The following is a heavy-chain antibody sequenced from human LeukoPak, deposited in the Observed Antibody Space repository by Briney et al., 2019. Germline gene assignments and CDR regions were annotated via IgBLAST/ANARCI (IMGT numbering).Heavy chain of an antibody. D-gene: IGHD6-6*01. CDR3: ARDRDEYSSSFYFDY. CDR2: IIPIFGTA. V-gene: IGHV1-69*13. J-gene: IGHJ4*02. Sequence: GASVNVSCKASGGTFSSYAISWVRQAPGQGLEWMGGIIPIFGTANYAQKFQGRVTITADESTSTAYMELSSLRSEDTAVYYCARDRDEYSSSFYFDYWGQGTLVTVSS. CDR1: GGTFSSYA.